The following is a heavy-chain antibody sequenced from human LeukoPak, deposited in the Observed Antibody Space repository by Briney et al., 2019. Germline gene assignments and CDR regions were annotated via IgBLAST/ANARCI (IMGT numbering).Heavy chain of an antibody. CDR1: GYTFTSYG. CDR3: ARAIYYYDSSGQGAFDI. J-gene: IGHJ3*02. CDR2: ISAYNGNT. D-gene: IGHD3-22*01. Sequence: ASVKVSCKASGYTFTSYGISWVRQAPGQGLEWLGWISAYNGNTNYAQKLQGRVTMTTDTSTSTAYMELRSLRSDDTAVYYCARAIYYYDSSGQGAFDIWGQGTMVTVSS. V-gene: IGHV1-18*01.